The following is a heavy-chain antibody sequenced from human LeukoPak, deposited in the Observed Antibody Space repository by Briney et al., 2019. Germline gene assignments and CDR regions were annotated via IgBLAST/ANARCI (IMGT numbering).Heavy chain of an antibody. Sequence: GGSLRLSCAASGFTFSSYSMNWVRQAPGKGLEWVSSISSSSSYIYYADSVKGRFTISRDNAKNSLYLQMNSLGAEDTAVYYCARDVDVGYCGGDCYDEPGALDYWGQGTLVTVSS. V-gene: IGHV3-21*01. J-gene: IGHJ4*02. CDR2: ISSSSSYI. D-gene: IGHD2-21*02. CDR1: GFTFSSYS. CDR3: ARDVDVGYCGGDCYDEPGALDY.